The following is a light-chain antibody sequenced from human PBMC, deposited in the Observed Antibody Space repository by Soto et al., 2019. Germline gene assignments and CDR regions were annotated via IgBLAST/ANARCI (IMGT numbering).Light chain of an antibody. CDR3: QQHNNWPLT. CDR1: QSVSSN. V-gene: IGKV3-15*01. Sequence: EIVMTQSPATLSVSPGERATLSCRASQSVSSNLAWYQQKPGQAPRLLVYGASTRATGIPARFSGSGSGTQFTLTISSLQSEEFEVYYCQQHNNWPLTFGGGTKVEIK. J-gene: IGKJ4*01. CDR2: GAS.